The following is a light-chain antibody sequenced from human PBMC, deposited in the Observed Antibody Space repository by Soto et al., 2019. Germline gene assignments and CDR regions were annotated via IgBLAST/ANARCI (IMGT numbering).Light chain of an antibody. V-gene: IGKV3-20*01. Sequence: EIVLTQSPGTLSFSPGEGATLSCRAGQSVSSSQLAWYQQKPGQAPRLVVYGASSRATGIPERFSGSVAETDFTLSISRLEPEDFAVYYCQHYGNSPLTFGQGTRLEIK. CDR2: GAS. CDR1: QSVSSSQ. J-gene: IGKJ5*01. CDR3: QHYGNSPLT.